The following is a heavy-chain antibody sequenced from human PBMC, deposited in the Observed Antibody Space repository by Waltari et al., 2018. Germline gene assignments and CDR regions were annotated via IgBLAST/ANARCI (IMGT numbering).Heavy chain of an antibody. CDR2: SNPNRGGT. CDR3: ARPGGNNWFDP. J-gene: IGHJ5*02. Sequence: QVQLVQSGAEVKKPGASVKVSCKASGYTFTGYYMHWVRQAPGQGLEWMGRSNPNRGGTNYAQKFQGRVTMTRDTSISTAYMELSRLRSDDTAVYYCARPGGNNWFDPWGQGTLVTVSS. CDR1: GYTFTGYY. V-gene: IGHV1-2*06.